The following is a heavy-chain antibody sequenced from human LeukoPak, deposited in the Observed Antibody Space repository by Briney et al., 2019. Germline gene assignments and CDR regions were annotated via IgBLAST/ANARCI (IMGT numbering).Heavy chain of an antibody. CDR3: ARDLGSWPHVTLDI. Sequence: SETLSLTCAVYGGSLNGYYWSWIRQPPGKGLEWIGEGSESGGTKYNPSLKSRVTISADTSKNQFSLKLTSVTAADTAIYYCARDLGSWPHVTLDIWGHGTLVTVSS. CDR2: GSESGGT. V-gene: IGHV4-34*01. J-gene: IGHJ3*02. D-gene: IGHD3-16*01. CDR1: GGSLNGYY.